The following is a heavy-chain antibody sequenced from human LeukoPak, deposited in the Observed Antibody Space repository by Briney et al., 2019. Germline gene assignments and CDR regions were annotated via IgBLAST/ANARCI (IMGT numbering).Heavy chain of an antibody. Sequence: SGTLSLTCAVSGGSIRNGNWWSWVRQPPGKGLEWIGEIFHSGTTYYNPSLKTRVTILVDTSKNQFSLKLNSVTAADTAVYYCARVGGSTVVRGVIPFDYWGQGTLVTVSS. V-gene: IGHV4-4*02. CDR1: GGSIRNGNW. D-gene: IGHD3-10*01. CDR3: ARVGGSTVVRGVIPFDY. CDR2: IFHSGTT. J-gene: IGHJ4*02.